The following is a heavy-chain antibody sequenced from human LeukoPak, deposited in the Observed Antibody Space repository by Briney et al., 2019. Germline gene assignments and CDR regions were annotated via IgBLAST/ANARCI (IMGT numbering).Heavy chain of an antibody. CDR2: INHSGST. V-gene: IGHV4-34*01. Sequence: SETLSLTCAVYGGSFSGYYWSRIRQPPGKGLEWIGEINHSGSTNYNPSLKSRVTISVDTSKNQFSLKLSSVTAADTAVYYCVRGNGRRYMPHYYDSSGYYYYYGMDVWGQGTTVTVSS. D-gene: IGHD3-22*01. CDR1: GGSFSGYY. J-gene: IGHJ6*02. CDR3: VRGNGRRYMPHYYDSSGYYYYYGMDV.